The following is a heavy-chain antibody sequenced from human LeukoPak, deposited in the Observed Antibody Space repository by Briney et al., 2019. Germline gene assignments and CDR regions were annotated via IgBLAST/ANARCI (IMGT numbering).Heavy chain of an antibody. V-gene: IGHV3-48*04. CDR3: TRDHNWALDY. CDR1: GFIFSSYS. CDR2: IGLASGVT. J-gene: IGHJ4*02. D-gene: IGHD1-20*01. Sequence: GGSLRLSCAASGFIFSSYSMNWVRQAPGRGLEWISYIGLASGVTSYADSVKGRFAISSDTARNSLYLHMHSLRAEDTAVYYCTRDHNWALDYWGQGALVTVSS.